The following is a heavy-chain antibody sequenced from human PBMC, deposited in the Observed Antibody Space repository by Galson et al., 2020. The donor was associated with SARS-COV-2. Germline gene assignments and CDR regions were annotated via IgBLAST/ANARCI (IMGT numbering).Heavy chain of an antibody. V-gene: IGHV3-7*01. Sequence: GGSLRLSCAASGFTFSSYWMSWVRQAPGKGLEWVANIKQDGSEKYYVDSVKGRFTISRDNAKNSLYLQMNSLRAEDTAVYYCARMGMVRGVIYRGFDYWGQGTLVTVSS. D-gene: IGHD3-10*01. CDR1: GFTFSSYW. J-gene: IGHJ4*02. CDR2: IKQDGSEK. CDR3: ARMGMVRGVIYRGFDY.